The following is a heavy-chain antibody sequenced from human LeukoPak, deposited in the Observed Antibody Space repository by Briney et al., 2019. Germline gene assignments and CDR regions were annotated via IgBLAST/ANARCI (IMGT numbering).Heavy chain of an antibody. CDR2: ISAYNGNT. CDR3: ARVSTNSRVAGYDPQWYFDL. D-gene: IGHD5-12*01. CDR1: GYTFINYG. V-gene: IGHV1-18*04. J-gene: IGHJ2*01. Sequence: ASMKVSCKASGYTFINYGFSWVRQAPGQGLEWMGWISAYNGNTNYLQKFQGRVTMTTDTSTNTVYMELGSLRSDDTAVYYCARVSTNSRVAGYDPQWYFDLWGRGTPVTVSP.